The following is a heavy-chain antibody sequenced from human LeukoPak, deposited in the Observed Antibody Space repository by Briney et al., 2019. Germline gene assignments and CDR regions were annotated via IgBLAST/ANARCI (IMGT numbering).Heavy chain of an antibody. J-gene: IGHJ4*02. CDR2: ISGSGGST. Sequence: PGGSLRLSCAASGFTFSSYAMSWVRQAPGKGLEWVSAISGSGGSTYYADSVKGRFTISRDNSKNTLYLQMNSLRAEDTAVYYCASESYYYGSGSYSLDYWGQGTLVTVSS. V-gene: IGHV3-23*01. CDR1: GFTFSSYA. CDR3: ASESYYYGSGSYSLDY. D-gene: IGHD3-10*01.